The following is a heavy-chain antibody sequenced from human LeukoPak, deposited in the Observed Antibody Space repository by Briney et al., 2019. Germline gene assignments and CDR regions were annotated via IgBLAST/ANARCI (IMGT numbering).Heavy chain of an antibody. Sequence: GASVKVSCKASGYTFTSYAMHWVRQAPGQRLEWVGWINAGNGNTKFSQKFQGRVTITRDTSASTAYMELSSLRSQDTAVYYCARGRCSSTSCAPWWFDPWGQGTLVTVSS. D-gene: IGHD2-2*01. CDR1: GYTFTSYA. J-gene: IGHJ5*02. CDR3: ARGRCSSTSCAPWWFDP. V-gene: IGHV1-3*01. CDR2: INAGNGNT.